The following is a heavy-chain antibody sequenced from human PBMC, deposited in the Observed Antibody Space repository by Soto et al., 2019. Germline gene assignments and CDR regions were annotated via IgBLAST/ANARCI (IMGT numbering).Heavy chain of an antibody. Sequence: LSLTCAVSGGSISSYHWSWIRQSAGKGLEWIGRIYTSGNTHYNPSLKSRVTVSIDTSKNQFFLTVNSVTAADSAVYYCARESGDNWDYEAYWGQGTPVTVSS. CDR1: GGSISSYH. D-gene: IGHD1-7*01. CDR3: ARESGDNWDYEAY. CDR2: IYTSGNT. V-gene: IGHV4-4*07. J-gene: IGHJ4*02.